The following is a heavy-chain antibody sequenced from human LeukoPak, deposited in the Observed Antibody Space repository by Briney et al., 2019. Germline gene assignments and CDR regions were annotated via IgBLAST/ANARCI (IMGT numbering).Heavy chain of an antibody. CDR1: GGSVSSGSYY. V-gene: IGHV4-61*01. CDR2: IYYSEST. CDR3: AREYCSGGSCYWFDP. Sequence: SETLSLTCTVSGGSVSSGSYYWSWIRQPPGKGLEWIGYIYYSESTNYNPSLKSRVTISVDTSKNQFSLKLSSVTAADTAVYYCAREYCSGGSCYWFDPWGQGTLVTVSS. J-gene: IGHJ5*02. D-gene: IGHD2-15*01.